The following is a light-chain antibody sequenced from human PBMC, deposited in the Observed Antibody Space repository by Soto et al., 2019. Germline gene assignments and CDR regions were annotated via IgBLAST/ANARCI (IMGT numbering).Light chain of an antibody. CDR3: QQYHYYST. Sequence: IQMTQSTSTLSAAVGDRVTITFRASQSINRWLAWYQHKAGKAPKLLISKASSLESEVPSRFSGSGSGTEFTLTISSLQSDDFATYYCQQYHYYSTFGQGNKVDIK. CDR1: QSINRW. J-gene: IGKJ1*01. V-gene: IGKV1-5*03. CDR2: KAS.